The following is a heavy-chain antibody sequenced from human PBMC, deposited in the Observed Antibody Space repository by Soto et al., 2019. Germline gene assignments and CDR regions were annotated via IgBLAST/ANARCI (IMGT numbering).Heavy chain of an antibody. CDR3: AGGGGGKYCGCYCHGEFDY. J-gene: IGHJ4*02. CDR2: IIPIFGTA. CDR1: GGTFSSYA. V-gene: IGHV1-69*01. D-gene: IGHD2-21*02. Sequence: QVQLVQSGAEVKKPGSSVKVSCKASGGTFSSYAISWVRQAPGQGLEWMGGIIPIFGTANYAQKFQGRVTNNADESKSTAYMELGRLRSEGTGVYYCAGGGGGKYCGCYCHGEFDYWGQGTLVTVSS.